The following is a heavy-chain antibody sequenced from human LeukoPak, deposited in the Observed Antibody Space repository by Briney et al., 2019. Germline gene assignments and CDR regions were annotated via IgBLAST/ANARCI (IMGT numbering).Heavy chain of an antibody. V-gene: IGHV3-11*06. D-gene: IGHD5-18*01. CDR1: GFTFSDYY. CDR2: ISSSSSYT. J-gene: IGHJ4*02. Sequence: PGGSLRLSCAASGFTFSDYYMSWIRQARGKGVEWVSYISSSSSYTNYADSVKGRFTISRENAKNSLYLQLNSLRAEDTAVYYCARGYSYGPTDYWGQGTLVTVSS. CDR3: ARGYSYGPTDY.